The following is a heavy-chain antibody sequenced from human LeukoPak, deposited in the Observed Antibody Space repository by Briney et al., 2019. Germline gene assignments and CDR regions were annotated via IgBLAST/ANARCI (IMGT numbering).Heavy chain of an antibody. CDR3: ARGFPYVWGSYRPETLYYYYYYMDV. V-gene: IGHV4-59*01. D-gene: IGHD3-16*02. Sequence: SETLSLTCTVSGGSISSYYWSWIRQPPGKGLEWIGDIYYSGSTNYNPSLKSRVTILVDTSKNQFSLKLSSVTAADTAVYYCARGFPYVWGSYRPETLYYYYYYMDVWGKGTTVTVSS. CDR2: IYYSGST. CDR1: GGSISSYY. J-gene: IGHJ6*03.